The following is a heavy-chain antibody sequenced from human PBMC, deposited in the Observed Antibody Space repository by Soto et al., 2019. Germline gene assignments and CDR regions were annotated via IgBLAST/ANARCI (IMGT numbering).Heavy chain of an antibody. V-gene: IGHV2-5*02. CDR2: IYWDDGK. CDR3: AHSPAPRVYFQH. J-gene: IGHJ1*01. Sequence: XGPPLVNPTQTLTLTCVFSGFSLNTGGVTVGWIRQPPGKALEWVALIYWDDGKRYSPSLKSRLTITKETSRNQVVLTMTNVDPEDTATYFCAHSPAPRVYFQHWGEGTLVTVSS. CDR1: GFSLNTGGVT. D-gene: IGHD3-10*01.